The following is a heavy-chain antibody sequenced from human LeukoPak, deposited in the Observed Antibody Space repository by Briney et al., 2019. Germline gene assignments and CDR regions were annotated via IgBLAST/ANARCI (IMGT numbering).Heavy chain of an antibody. D-gene: IGHD1-26*01. Sequence: KPSETLSLTCAVYGGSFSGYYWSWIRQPPGKGLEWIGEINHSGSTNYNPSLKSRVTISVDTSKNQFSLKLSSVTAEDTAIYYCAKRKSGSYGYHYYGMDVWGQGTTVTVSS. CDR3: AKRKSGSYGYHYYGMDV. CDR2: INHSGST. CDR1: GGSFSGYY. V-gene: IGHV4-34*01. J-gene: IGHJ6*02.